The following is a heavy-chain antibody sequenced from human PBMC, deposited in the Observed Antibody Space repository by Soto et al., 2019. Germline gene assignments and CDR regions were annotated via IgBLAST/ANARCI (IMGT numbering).Heavy chain of an antibody. Sequence: QVQLQESGPGLVMPSGTMSLTCAVSGDSIGSHDWWTWVRQPPGKGLEWIGESHQSGNTNYNSSLESRVIISLDKSKNHFSLQLSSVTVADTAVYYCATRDTGRVYWGQGTLVTVSS. D-gene: IGHD5-18*01. V-gene: IGHV4-4*02. CDR2: SHQSGNT. J-gene: IGHJ4*02. CDR3: ATRDTGRVY. CDR1: GDSIGSHDW.